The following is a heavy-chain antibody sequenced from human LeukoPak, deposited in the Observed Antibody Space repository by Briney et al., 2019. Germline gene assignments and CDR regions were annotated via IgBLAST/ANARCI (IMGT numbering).Heavy chain of an antibody. CDR3: ARGALYYYDSSGYIDY. Sequence: GASVKVSCRASGYTFTSYDINWVRQATGQGLEWKGWMNPNSGNTGYAQKFQGRVTMTRNTSISTAYMELSSLRSEDTAVHYCARGALYYYDSSGYIDYWGQGTLVTVSS. D-gene: IGHD3-22*01. CDR2: MNPNSGNT. V-gene: IGHV1-8*01. J-gene: IGHJ4*02. CDR1: GYTFTSYD.